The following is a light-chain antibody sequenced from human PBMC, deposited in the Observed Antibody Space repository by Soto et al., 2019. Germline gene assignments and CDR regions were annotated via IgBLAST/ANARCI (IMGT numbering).Light chain of an antibody. Sequence: SGRTQPPSVSGAPGQRVTIACTGSSSNIGAGYDVHWYQQLPGTAPKLLIYGNSNRPSGVPDRFSGSRSGTSASLAITGLQAEDEADYYCQSYDSSLSGYVFGTGTKVTVL. CDR1: SSNIGAGYD. CDR3: QSYDSSLSGYV. V-gene: IGLV1-40*01. CDR2: GNS. J-gene: IGLJ1*01.